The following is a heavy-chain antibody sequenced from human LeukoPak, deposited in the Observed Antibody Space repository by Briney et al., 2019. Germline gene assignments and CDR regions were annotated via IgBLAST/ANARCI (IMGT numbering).Heavy chain of an antibody. CDR2: VYYTGST. Sequence: PSETLSLTCTVSGDSISSYYWSWIRQPPGKGLEWIGYVYYTGSTSYNPLLKTRITMSVDTSKNQFSLKLNSVTAADTAVYYCARFDYGSGAYYINQWGQGTLVTVSS. D-gene: IGHD3-10*01. J-gene: IGHJ4*02. CDR1: GDSISSYY. CDR3: ARFDYGSGAYYINQ. V-gene: IGHV4-59*01.